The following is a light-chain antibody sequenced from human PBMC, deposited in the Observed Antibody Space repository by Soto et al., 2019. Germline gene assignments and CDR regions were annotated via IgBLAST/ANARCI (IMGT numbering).Light chain of an antibody. Sequence: EIVLTQSPGTLSFSPGERATLSCRASQSVSSSYLAWYQQTPGQAPRLLIYGASTRATGIPVRFSGSASGTEFTLTISSLQSEDFTVYYCQQYNKWPLTFGQGTKVDIK. CDR2: GAS. J-gene: IGKJ1*01. CDR1: QSVSSSY. CDR3: QQYNKWPLT. V-gene: IGKV3-15*01.